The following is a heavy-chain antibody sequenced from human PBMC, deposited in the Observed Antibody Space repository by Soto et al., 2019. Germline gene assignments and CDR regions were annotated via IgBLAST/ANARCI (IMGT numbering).Heavy chain of an antibody. CDR1: GFTFSSYG. Sequence: GGSLRLSCAASGFTFSSYGMHWVRQAPGKGLEWVAVISYDGSNKYYADSVKGRFTISRDNSKNTLYLQMNSLRAEDTAVYYCAKGYSGYDFGKGIYYYYGMDVWGQGTTVTVSS. V-gene: IGHV3-30*18. D-gene: IGHD5-12*01. CDR3: AKGYSGYDFGKGIYYYYGMDV. J-gene: IGHJ6*02. CDR2: ISYDGSNK.